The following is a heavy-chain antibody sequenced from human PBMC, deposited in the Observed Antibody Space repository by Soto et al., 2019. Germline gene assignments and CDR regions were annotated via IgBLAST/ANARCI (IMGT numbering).Heavy chain of an antibody. J-gene: IGHJ4*02. CDR2: IYSGGTT. Sequence: EVQLVESGGGLIQPGGSLRLSCAVSGFTVRANYMSWVRQAPGKGLEWVSVIYSGGTTYYADSVKGRFIISRDISKNTLYLQMNILSADHTAVYYCHRYGYWGQGTLVTVSS. CDR1: GFTVRANY. V-gene: IGHV3-53*01. D-gene: IGHD4-17*01. CDR3: HRYGY.